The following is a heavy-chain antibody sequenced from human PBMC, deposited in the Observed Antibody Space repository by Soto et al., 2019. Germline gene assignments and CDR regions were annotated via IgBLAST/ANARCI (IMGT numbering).Heavy chain of an antibody. Sequence: SETLSLTCTVSGGSISSYYWGWIRQPPGKGLEWIGSIYYSGSTYYNPSLKSRVTISVDTSKNQFSLKLSSVTAADTAVYYCARHWVAGTTEYGMDVWGQGTTVTVSS. J-gene: IGHJ6*02. CDR1: GGSISSYY. D-gene: IGHD1-7*01. CDR2: IYYSGST. V-gene: IGHV4-39*01. CDR3: ARHWVAGTTEYGMDV.